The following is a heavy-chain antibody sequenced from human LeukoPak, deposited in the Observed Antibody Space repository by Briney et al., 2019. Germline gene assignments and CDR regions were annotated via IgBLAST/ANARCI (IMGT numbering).Heavy chain of an antibody. J-gene: IGHJ4*02. Sequence: GGSLRLSCAASGFTFSSFALSWVRQAPGKGLEWVSVISNSGGSTSYADSVKGRFTISRDNSKNTLYLQMNSLRAEDTAVYYCARLRIAAAEYYFDYWGQGTLVTVSS. CDR2: ISNSGGST. CDR1: GFTFSSFA. CDR3: ARLRIAAAEYYFDY. V-gene: IGHV3-23*01. D-gene: IGHD6-13*01.